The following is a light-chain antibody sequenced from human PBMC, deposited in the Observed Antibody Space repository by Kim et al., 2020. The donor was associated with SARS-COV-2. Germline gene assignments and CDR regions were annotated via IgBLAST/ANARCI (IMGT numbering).Light chain of an antibody. J-gene: IGKJ2*01. CDR1: QRVSGN. CDR3: HQYNDWPPGDT. V-gene: IGKV3-15*01. Sequence: SPAERVTRSRKASQRVSGNLAWYQHKPGQAPRHLICGVSTRATGFPARFSGGGSGTDFTLTISSLQSEDFALYFCHQYNDWPPGDTFGQGTKLEIK. CDR2: GVS.